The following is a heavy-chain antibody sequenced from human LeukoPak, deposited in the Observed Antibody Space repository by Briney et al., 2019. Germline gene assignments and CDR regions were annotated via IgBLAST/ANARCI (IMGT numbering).Heavy chain of an antibody. J-gene: IGHJ4*02. V-gene: IGHV1-2*02. CDR1: GYTFTRYY. Sequence: ALVKVSCKASGYTFTRYYMHWVRQAPGQGLGGRGWINPHSGGTNYAQKFQGGVTMTRDTSITTAYMELSTLRSDDTAVYYCARDVGEYCSSTNCYASHYWGQGTLVPVSS. CDR2: INPHSGGT. D-gene: IGHD2-2*01. CDR3: ARDVGEYCSSTNCYASHY.